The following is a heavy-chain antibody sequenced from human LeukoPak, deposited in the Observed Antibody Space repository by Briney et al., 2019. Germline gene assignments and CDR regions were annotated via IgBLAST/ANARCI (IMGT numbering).Heavy chain of an antibody. CDR1: GFTFSSSI. Sequence: GGSLRLSCAASGFTFSSSIMNWVRQAPGKGLEWVSSITSSSSYIYYADSVKGRFTISRDNSKNTLYLQMNSLRAEDTAVYYCAKGAVAGNQKPGGYWGQGTLVTVS. V-gene: IGHV3-21*04. J-gene: IGHJ4*02. CDR2: ITSSSSYI. CDR3: AKGAVAGNQKPGGY. D-gene: IGHD6-19*01.